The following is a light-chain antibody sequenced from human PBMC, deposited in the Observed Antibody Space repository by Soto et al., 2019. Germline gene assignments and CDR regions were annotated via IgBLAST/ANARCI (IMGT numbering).Light chain of an antibody. CDR2: GAS. V-gene: IGKV3-20*01. CDR3: KQYGSSLFT. Sequence: EIVLTQSPGTLSLSPGERATLSCRASQSVSSSYLAWYQQKPGQAPRLLIYGASSRATGIPDRFSGSGSGTDSTLTISRLEPDDFSVYYCKQYGSSLFTFGPRTKVDIK. J-gene: IGKJ3*01. CDR1: QSVSSSY.